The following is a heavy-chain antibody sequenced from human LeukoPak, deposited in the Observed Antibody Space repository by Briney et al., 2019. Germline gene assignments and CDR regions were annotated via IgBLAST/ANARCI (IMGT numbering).Heavy chain of an antibody. Sequence: GGSLRLSCVASGFPFSSYWMTWVRQAPGKGLEWVANIKQDGSKKSYVDSVKGRFTISRDNAKNSLYLQMNSLRAEDTAIYYCTRVGYIDEGIDYWGQGTLITVSS. CDR1: GFPFSSYW. J-gene: IGHJ4*02. D-gene: IGHD5-24*01. CDR3: TRVGYIDEGIDY. V-gene: IGHV3-7*04. CDR2: IKQDGSKK.